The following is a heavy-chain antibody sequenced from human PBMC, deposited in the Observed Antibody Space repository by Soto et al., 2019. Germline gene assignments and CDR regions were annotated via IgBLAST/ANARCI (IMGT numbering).Heavy chain of an antibody. CDR1: GGTFSSYA. V-gene: IGHV1-69*06. CDR2: IIPIFGTA. J-gene: IGHJ6*02. CDR3: ARRDRSDYYGMDV. Sequence: XSVQVSFKASGGTFSSYAISWVRQAPGQGLEWMGGIIPIFGTANYAQKFQGRVTITADKSTSTAYMELSSLRPEDTAVYYCARRDRSDYYGMDVWGQGTTVTVSS.